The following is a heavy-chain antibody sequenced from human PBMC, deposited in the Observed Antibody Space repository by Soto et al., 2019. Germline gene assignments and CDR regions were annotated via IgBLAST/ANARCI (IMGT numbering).Heavy chain of an antibody. CDR1: GFTFSSYA. CDR3: ARHYISGWQYWYFDL. CDR2: ISGSGGST. D-gene: IGHD6-19*01. J-gene: IGHJ2*01. V-gene: IGHV3-23*01. Sequence: EVQLLESGGGLVQPGGSLRLSCAASGFTFSSYAMSWVRQAPGTGLEWVSAISGSGGSTYNADSVKGRFTISRDNSKHTLYLQMNSLGAEDKAVYYCARHYISGWQYWYFDLWGRGTLVTLSS.